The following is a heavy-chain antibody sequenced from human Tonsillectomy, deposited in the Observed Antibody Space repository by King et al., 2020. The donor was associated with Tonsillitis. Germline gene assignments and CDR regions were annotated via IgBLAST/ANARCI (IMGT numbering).Heavy chain of an antibody. CDR2: IWNVGDNE. CDR3: AREGANSRESWGIGGFDF. V-gene: IGHV3-33*01. J-gene: IGHJ3*01. CDR1: GFTFSSYA. Sequence: VQLVESGGGVVQPGRSLRLSCAASGFTFSSYAMHWVRQAPGKGLEWVALIWNVGDNEYYADSVKGRFTISRDNSKNTLYLQMNSLRAEDTAVYYCAREGANSRESWGIGGFDFWGQGTMVIVSS. D-gene: IGHD2-15*01.